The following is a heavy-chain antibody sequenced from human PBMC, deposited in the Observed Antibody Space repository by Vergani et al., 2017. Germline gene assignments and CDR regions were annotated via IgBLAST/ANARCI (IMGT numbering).Heavy chain of an antibody. V-gene: IGHV1-69*05. CDR3: ARDLIENDTYGRSGY. J-gene: IGHJ1*01. CDR1: AGTFRSDG. Sequence: QVHLEQSGAEAKKPGSAVTVSCTAPAGTFRSDGLSWVRQAPGQGLEWVGDIIPVFGGANYAQKFRDRLTMTTDTSTRTAYMELRSLRSDDTAVYYCARDLIENDTYGRSGYWGPGTLVTVSS. D-gene: IGHD6-25*01. CDR2: IIPVFGGA.